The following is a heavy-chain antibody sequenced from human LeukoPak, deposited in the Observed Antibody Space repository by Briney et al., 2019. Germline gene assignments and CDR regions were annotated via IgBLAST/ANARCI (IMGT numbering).Heavy chain of an antibody. CDR1: GGTFSSYA. J-gene: IGHJ6*04. CDR3: ARGPAMVRGVIYYYYGMDV. Sequence: GASVTVSCKASGGTFSSYAISWVRQAPGQGLEWMGGIIPIFGTANYAQKFQGRVTITADESTSTAYMELSSLRSEDTAVYYCARGPAMVRGVIYYYYGMDVWGKGTTVTVSS. CDR2: IIPIFGTA. D-gene: IGHD3-10*01. V-gene: IGHV1-69*13.